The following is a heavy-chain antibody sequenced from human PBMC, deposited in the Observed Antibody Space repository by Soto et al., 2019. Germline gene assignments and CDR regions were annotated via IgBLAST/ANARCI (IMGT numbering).Heavy chain of an antibody. Sequence: ASVKVSCKVAGHSLTDLSMHWVRQGPGRGLEWLGGFDPEEGEIIYAQNFQGRIRLTEDTSTDTAFMELNSLKSEDTAIYYCATTRTTYVYDFDSWGQGTLVTISS. D-gene: IGHD3-16*01. CDR2: FDPEEGEI. J-gene: IGHJ4*02. V-gene: IGHV1-24*01. CDR3: ATTRTTYVYDFDS. CDR1: GHSLTDLS.